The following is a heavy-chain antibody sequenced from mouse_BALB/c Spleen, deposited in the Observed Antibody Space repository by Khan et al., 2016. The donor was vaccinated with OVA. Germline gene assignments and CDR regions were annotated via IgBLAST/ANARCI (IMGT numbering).Heavy chain of an antibody. CDR1: GFTFSDYG. V-gene: IGHV5-15*02. CDR2: ISSLAYSI. CDR3: ARSWAMDY. J-gene: IGHJ4*01. Sequence: EVELVESGGGLVQPGGSRKLSCAASGFTFSDYGMAWVRQAPGKGPEWVAFISSLAYSIYYADTVKGRFTITRENAQNTLYLEMSSLRSEETAMCYCARSWAMDYWGQGTSVTVSS.